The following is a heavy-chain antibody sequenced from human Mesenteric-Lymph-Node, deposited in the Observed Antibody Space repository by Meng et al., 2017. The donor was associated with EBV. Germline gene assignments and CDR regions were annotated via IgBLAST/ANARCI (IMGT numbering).Heavy chain of an antibody. J-gene: IGHJ4*02. CDR3: ARGGSSSGWHGHFDF. V-gene: IGHV4-4*02. CDR2: IYHDGDT. Sequence: QAHLQESGPGLAKPSGTLSLTCAVSGDSISSSKYWSWVRQPPGKGLEWIGEIYHDGDTNYNPSLTSRVTISLDTSKNQFSLNLNSVTAADTAVYYCARGGSSSGWHGHFDFWGQGTLVTVSS. D-gene: IGHD6-19*01. CDR1: GDSISSSKY.